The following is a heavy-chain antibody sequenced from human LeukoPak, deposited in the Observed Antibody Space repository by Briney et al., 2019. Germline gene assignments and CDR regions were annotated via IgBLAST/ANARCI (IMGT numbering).Heavy chain of an antibody. CDR3: ARDFGWLSGFDY. J-gene: IGHJ4*02. D-gene: IGHD3-9*01. Sequence: GGSLRLSCAASGFTFSSYVMHWVRQVPGEGLEWVAVISFDGSNKYYGDSLKGRFTISRDNSKNTLYLQMNSLRGEDMAIYYCARDFGWLSGFDYWGQGTLVTVSS. CDR2: ISFDGSNK. CDR1: GFTFSSYV. V-gene: IGHV3-30-3*01.